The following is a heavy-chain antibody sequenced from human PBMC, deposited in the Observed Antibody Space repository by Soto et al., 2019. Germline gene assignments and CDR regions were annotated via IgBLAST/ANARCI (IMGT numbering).Heavy chain of an antibody. J-gene: IGHJ4*02. V-gene: IGHV3-15*01. CDR1: GFTISDAW. CDR2: IKSESDGGAL. Sequence: EVHLVESGGGLVKPGGSLRLSCAVSGFTISDAWMSWVRQAPGKGLEWVARIKSESDGGALHYAAHVKGRFGVSRDDSRNTLFLQMNSLRDDDTGVYYCTTDRRQLAQFDNWGQGTLVSVSS. D-gene: IGHD6-6*01. CDR3: TTDRRQLAQFDN.